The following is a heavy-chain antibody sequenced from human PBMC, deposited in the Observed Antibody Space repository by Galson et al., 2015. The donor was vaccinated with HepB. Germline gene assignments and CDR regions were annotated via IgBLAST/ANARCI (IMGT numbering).Heavy chain of an antibody. J-gene: IGHJ4*02. Sequence: SLRLSCAASGFTFSNAWMSWVRQAPGKGLEWVGRIKSKTDGGTTDYAAPVEGRFTISRDDSKNTLYLQMNSLKTEDTAVYYCTTDRGDTAIFDYWGQGTLVTVSS. V-gene: IGHV3-15*01. CDR3: TTDRGDTAIFDY. D-gene: IGHD5-18*01. CDR1: GFTFSNAW. CDR2: IKSKTDGGTT.